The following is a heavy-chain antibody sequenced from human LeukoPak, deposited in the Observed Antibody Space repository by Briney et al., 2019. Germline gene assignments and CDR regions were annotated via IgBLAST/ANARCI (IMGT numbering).Heavy chain of an antibody. Sequence: VASVKVSCKASGYTFTSYDINWVRQATGQGLEWMGWMNPNSGNTGYAQKFQGRVTMTRNNSISTAYMELSSLRSEDTAVYYCAREIVVVPAAVPPHNWFDPWGQGTLVTVSS. CDR2: MNPNSGNT. V-gene: IGHV1-8*02. CDR3: AREIVVVPAAVPPHNWFDP. J-gene: IGHJ5*02. CDR1: GYTFTSYD. D-gene: IGHD2-2*01.